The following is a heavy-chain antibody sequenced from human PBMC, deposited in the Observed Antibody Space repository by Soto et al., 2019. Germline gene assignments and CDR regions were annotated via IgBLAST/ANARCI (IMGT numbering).Heavy chain of an antibody. D-gene: IGHD3-10*01. V-gene: IGHV3-49*04. J-gene: IGHJ4*02. CDR2: IRSKTFGETT. CDR3: PRAHDSIPGSPDSCFDY. Sequence: GGSLRLSCSASGFIFADYAVSWVRQVPGKGLEWLGFIRSKTFGETTKYAASVKGRFTISRDDSKAIAYLQMDSLMTEDTAVYSCPRAHDSIPGSPDSCFDYWGQGTLVTVSS. CDR1: GFIFADYA.